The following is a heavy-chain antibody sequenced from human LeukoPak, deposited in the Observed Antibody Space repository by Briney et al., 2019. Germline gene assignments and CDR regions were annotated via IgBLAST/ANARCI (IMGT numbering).Heavy chain of an antibody. CDR2: IYYSGST. V-gene: IGHV4-31*03. D-gene: IGHD3-22*01. J-gene: IGHJ4*02. CDR1: GGSISSGCNY. Sequence: SQTLSLTCTVSGGSISSGCNYWGWIPQHPGKDLEWIRYIYYSGSTYYNPSLKRRVTISVDTSKNQFCLNLSSVTAADTAVYYCARDSSGYFSFDEWGEGSLVTV. CDR3: ARDSSGYFSFDE.